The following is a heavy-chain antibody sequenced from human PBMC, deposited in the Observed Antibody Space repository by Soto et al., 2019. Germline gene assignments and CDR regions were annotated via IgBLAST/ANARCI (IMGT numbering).Heavy chain of an antibody. J-gene: IGHJ4*02. D-gene: IGHD4-17*01. CDR3: ARGYTQSTVTPIRY. Sequence: ASVKVSCKASGYTFSSYGITWVRQAPGQGLEWMGWISAYNGNTNYAQKLQGRLTMTTDTSTSTAYMELRSLRSDDTAVYYCARGYTQSTVTPIRYWGQGTLVTVSS. CDR1: GYTFSSYG. V-gene: IGHV1-18*01. CDR2: ISAYNGNT.